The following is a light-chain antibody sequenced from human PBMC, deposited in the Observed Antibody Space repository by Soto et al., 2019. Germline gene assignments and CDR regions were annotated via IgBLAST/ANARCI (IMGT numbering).Light chain of an antibody. J-gene: IGLJ1*01. Sequence: SALTQPASVSGSPGQSITISCTGTSSDVGGYDYVSWYQQHPGKAPKLMISEVSNRPSGVSNRFSGSKSGNTASLTISGLQAEDEADYYFFSYNSSSTYVFRTGLKVTV. V-gene: IGLV2-14*01. CDR2: EVS. CDR3: FSYNSSSTYV. CDR1: SSDVGGYDY.